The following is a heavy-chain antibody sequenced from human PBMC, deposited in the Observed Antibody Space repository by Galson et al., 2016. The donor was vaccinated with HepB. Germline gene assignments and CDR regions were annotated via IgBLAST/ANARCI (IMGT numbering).Heavy chain of an antibody. CDR3: ARDRGWNNDDY. D-gene: IGHD1/OR15-1a*01. CDR1: GFTFSRNS. Sequence: SLRLSCAASGFTFSRNSMNWVRQAPGKGLEWVAYIKEDGSKTDYMDSVRGRFTISRDEAQNSLYLQMNSLRAEDTAVYYCARDRGWNNDDYWGQGTLVTVS. J-gene: IGHJ4*02. V-gene: IGHV3-7*03. CDR2: IKEDGSKT.